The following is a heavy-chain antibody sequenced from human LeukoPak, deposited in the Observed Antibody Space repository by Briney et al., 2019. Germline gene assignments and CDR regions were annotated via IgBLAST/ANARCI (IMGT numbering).Heavy chain of an antibody. D-gene: IGHD3-16*01. CDR2: ISPDSGFT. J-gene: IGHJ4*02. CDR1: GYKFTDDY. V-gene: IGHV1-2*02. Sequence: ASVKVSCKASGYKFTDDYMHWGRQAPGQGLEFMGWISPDSGFTNYAQKFKGRVTMTRDTSISTAYLEVRSLTSDDTAVYYCAPTAEAYTSWWKVWGQGTLVTVSS. CDR3: APTAEAYTSWWKV.